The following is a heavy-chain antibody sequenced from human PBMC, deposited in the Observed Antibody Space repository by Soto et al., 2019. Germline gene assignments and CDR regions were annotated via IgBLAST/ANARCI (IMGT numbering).Heavy chain of an antibody. CDR3: ARGYYYDSSGYPDY. D-gene: IGHD3-22*01. CDR1: GFTFSSYA. J-gene: IGHJ4*02. V-gene: IGHV3-30-3*01. CDR2: ISYDGSNK. Sequence: PGGSLRLSCAASGFTFSSYAMHWVRQAPGKGLEWVAVISYDGSNKYYADSVKGRFTISRDNSKNTLYLQMNSLRAEDTAVYYCARGYYYDSSGYPDYWGQGTLVTVSS.